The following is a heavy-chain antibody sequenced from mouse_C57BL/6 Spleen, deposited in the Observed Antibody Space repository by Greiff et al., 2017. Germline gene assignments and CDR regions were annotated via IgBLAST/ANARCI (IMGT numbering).Heavy chain of an antibody. J-gene: IGHJ4*01. Sequence: EVNVVESGGGLVQPKGSLKLSCPASGFSFNTYAMNWVRQAPGKGLEWVARIRSKSNNYATYYADSVKDRFTISRDDSESMLYLQMNNLKTEDTAMYYCVRHGGYYAMDYWGQGTSVTVSS. CDR2: IRSKSNNYAT. V-gene: IGHV10-1*01. CDR3: VRHGGYYAMDY. CDR1: GFSFNTYA.